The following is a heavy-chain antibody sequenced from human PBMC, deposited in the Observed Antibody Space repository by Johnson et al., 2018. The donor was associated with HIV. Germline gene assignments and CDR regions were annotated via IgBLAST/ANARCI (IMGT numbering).Heavy chain of an antibody. V-gene: IGHV3-13*01. D-gene: IGHD5-24*01. CDR3: VRACRDGYTCDAFDI. CDR1: GFTFSDHY. CDR2: IASACDT. Sequence: EQLVESGGGLVQPGGSLRLSCAASGFTFSDHYMDWVRQGRGKGLEWVSGIASACDTSSPGSVKGRFTVPRENAKNSLYLQMNSLRAGDTAVYNCVRACRDGYTCDAFDIWGQGTMVTVSS. J-gene: IGHJ3*02.